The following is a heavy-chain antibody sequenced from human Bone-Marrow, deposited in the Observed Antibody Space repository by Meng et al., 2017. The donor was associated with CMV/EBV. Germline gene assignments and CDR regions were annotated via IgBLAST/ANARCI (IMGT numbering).Heavy chain of an antibody. J-gene: IGHJ4*02. CDR1: GFTFTRYD. V-gene: IGHV3-30-3*02. D-gene: IGHD2-2*01. CDR3: ARGGQSGIVVVPAALKFDY. Sequence: GGFRRLSCAASGFTFTRYDIHWVRQAPGKGLEGVAVISYDGVNQHHAESVEGRFSLSRDNSRNTLYLQMNSLRTDDTAVYYCARGGQSGIVVVPAALKFDYCGQGTLVTVSS. CDR2: ISYDGVNQ.